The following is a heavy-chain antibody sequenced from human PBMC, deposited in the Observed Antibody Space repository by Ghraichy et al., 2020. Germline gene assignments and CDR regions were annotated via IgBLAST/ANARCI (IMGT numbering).Heavy chain of an antibody. CDR1: GNTVATHD. V-gene: IGHV1-8*01. Sequence: ASVKVSCKASGNTVATHDINWVRQAPGQGLEWMGFMTPSGGTGYAQKFQGRVSMTRDTSTGTAYMELSSLRSDDTAIYYCSRVLTGHFKQCTDLFDCWGQGTLGTVSS. CDR2: MTPSGGT. CDR3: SRVLTGHFKQCTDLFDC. D-gene: IGHD6-19*01. J-gene: IGHJ4*02.